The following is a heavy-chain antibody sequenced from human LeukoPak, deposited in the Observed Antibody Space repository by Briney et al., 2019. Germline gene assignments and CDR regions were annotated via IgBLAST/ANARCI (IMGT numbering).Heavy chain of an antibody. CDR2: ISWNSGSI. Sequence: GRSLRLSCAASGFTFDDYAMHWLRQAPGKGLEWVSGISWNSGSIGYADSVKGRFTISRDNAKNSLYLQMNSLRAEDTALYYCAKDMGDGYNTLFDYWGQGTLVTVSS. CDR1: GFTFDDYA. J-gene: IGHJ4*02. D-gene: IGHD5-24*01. CDR3: AKDMGDGYNTLFDY. V-gene: IGHV3-9*01.